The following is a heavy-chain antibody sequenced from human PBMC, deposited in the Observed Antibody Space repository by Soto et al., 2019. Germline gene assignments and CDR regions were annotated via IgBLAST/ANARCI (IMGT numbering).Heavy chain of an antibody. V-gene: IGHV3-23*01. CDR3: AKDPSYYYDSSGYSHFDY. D-gene: IGHD3-22*01. J-gene: IGHJ4*02. CDR1: GFTFSSYA. Sequence: GGSLSLSCAASGFTFSSYAMSWVRQAPGKGLEWVSAISGVGGITYYSDSLKCRSTISKDNSKNTLYLKINSLRAEDTAVYYCAKDPSYYYDSSGYSHFDYWGQGTLVTVSS. CDR2: ISGVGGIT.